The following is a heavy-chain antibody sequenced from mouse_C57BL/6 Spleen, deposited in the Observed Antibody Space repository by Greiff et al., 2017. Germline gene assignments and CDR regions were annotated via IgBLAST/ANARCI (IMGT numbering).Heavy chain of an antibody. J-gene: IGHJ1*03. CDR2: FHPYNDDT. CDR1: GYTFTTYP. Sequence: VKLQQSGAELVKPGASVKMSCKASGYTFTTYPIEWMKQNHGKSLEWIGNFHPYNDDTKYNEKFKGKATLTVEKSSSTVYLELSRLTSDDSAVYYCARRRYYGSSWYFDVWGTGTTVTVSS. V-gene: IGHV1-47*01. CDR3: ARRRYYGSSWYFDV. D-gene: IGHD1-1*01.